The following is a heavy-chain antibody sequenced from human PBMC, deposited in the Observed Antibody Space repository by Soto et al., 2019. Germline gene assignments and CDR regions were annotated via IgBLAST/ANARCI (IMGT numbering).Heavy chain of an antibody. V-gene: IGHV3-30*18. CDR1: GFTFSSYA. D-gene: IGHD5-18*01. CDR3: AKRSDPTDDPWIQLWLRTYGMDV. J-gene: IGHJ6*02. CDR2: ISYGGSNK. Sequence: PGGSLRLSCAASGFTFSSYAMHWVRQAPGKGLEWVAIISYGGSNKYYADSVKGRFTISRDNSKNTLYLQMNSLRAEDTAVYYCAKRSDPTDDPWIQLWLRTYGMDVWGQGTTVTVSS.